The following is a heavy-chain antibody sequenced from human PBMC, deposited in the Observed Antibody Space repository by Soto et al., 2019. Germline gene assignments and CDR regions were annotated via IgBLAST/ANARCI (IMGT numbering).Heavy chain of an antibody. D-gene: IGHD4-4*01. CDR3: AKASHYYSNWYSFDP. CDR2: ISYDGSNK. CDR1: GFTFSSYG. V-gene: IGHV3-30*18. Sequence: QVQLVESGGGVVQPGRSLRLSCAASGFTFSSYGMHWVRQAPGKGLEWVAVISYDGSNKYYADSVKGRFTISRDNSKNTLYLQMNSLRAEDTAVYYCAKASHYYSNWYSFDPWGQGTLVTVSS. J-gene: IGHJ5*02.